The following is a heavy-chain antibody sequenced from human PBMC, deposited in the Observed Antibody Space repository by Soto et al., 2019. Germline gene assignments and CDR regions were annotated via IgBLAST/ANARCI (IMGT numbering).Heavy chain of an antibody. J-gene: IGHJ4*02. D-gene: IGHD2-15*01. V-gene: IGHV3-23*01. CDR2: ISDNGGST. CDR1: GFTFSSFA. Sequence: GGSLRLSCAASGFTFSSFAMSWVRQTPGKGLEWVSTISDNGGSTYYVDSVKGRFTISRDNSKNTLYLQMNSLRAEDTAVYYCAPSPRYCSGGSCYYFDYWGQGTLVTVS. CDR3: APSPRYCSGGSCYYFDY.